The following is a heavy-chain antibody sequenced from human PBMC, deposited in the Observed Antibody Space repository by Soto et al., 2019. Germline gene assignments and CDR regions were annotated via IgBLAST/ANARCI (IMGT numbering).Heavy chain of an antibody. D-gene: IGHD6-19*01. CDR3: ARVTGYSSGWYRKRFDY. Sequence: QVQLQQWGAGLLKPSATLSLTCAVYGGSFSGYYWRWIRQPPGKGLEWSGEINHSGSTNDNRSLKSRVTSSVATPKNQFSLKLSSVTAADTVVYYCARVTGYSSGWYRKRFDYWGQGTLVTVSS. CDR1: GGSFSGYY. V-gene: IGHV4-34*01. J-gene: IGHJ4*02. CDR2: INHSGST.